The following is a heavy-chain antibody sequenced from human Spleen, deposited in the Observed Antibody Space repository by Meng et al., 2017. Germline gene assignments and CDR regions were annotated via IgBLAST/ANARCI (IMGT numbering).Heavy chain of an antibody. Sequence: QVQLQQSGAGLLEPSGTLPPAGAGSGVSLSGDYWSWIRQPPGKGLEWIGEINHRGKTTYNPSLKSRVTMSIDTSEKQFSRKLSSVTAADTAVYYCASQEESGWYAYPGYWGQGTLVTVSS. CDR2: INHRGKT. D-gene: IGHD6-19*01. V-gene: IGHV4-34*01. J-gene: IGHJ4*02. CDR1: GVSLSGDY. CDR3: ASQEESGWYAYPGY.